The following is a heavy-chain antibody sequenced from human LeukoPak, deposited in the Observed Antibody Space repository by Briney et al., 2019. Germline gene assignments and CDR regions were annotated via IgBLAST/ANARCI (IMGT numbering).Heavy chain of an antibody. CDR1: GGTFSSYT. CDR3: ARTPMVSPNRRGAFDI. J-gene: IGHJ3*02. D-gene: IGHD5-18*01. CDR2: IIPILGIA. Sequence: ASVKVSCKASGGTFSSYTISWVRQAPGQGLEWMGRIIPILGIANYAQKFQGRVTITADKSTGTAYMELSSLRSEDTAVYYCARTPMVSPNRRGAFDIWGQGTMVTVSS. V-gene: IGHV1-69*02.